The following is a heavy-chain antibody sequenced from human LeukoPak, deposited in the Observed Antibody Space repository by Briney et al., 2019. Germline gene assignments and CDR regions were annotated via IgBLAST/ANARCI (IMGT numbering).Heavy chain of an antibody. CDR3: ARGDALHDAFDI. CDR2: VSPYTGNA. CDR1: NYTFSTYS. D-gene: IGHD2-21*02. Sequence: ASVKVSCKASNYTFSTYSINWVRQAPGQGLEWMGSVSPYTGNANYALKFLGRVTMTTDTSASTAYMQVWSLRSDDTAIYYCARGDALHDAFDIWGQGTLVTVSS. V-gene: IGHV1-18*04. J-gene: IGHJ3*02.